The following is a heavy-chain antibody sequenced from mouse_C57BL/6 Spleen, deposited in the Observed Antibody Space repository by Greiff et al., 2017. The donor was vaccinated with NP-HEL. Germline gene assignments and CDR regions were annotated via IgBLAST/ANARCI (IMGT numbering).Heavy chain of an antibody. Sequence: EVQLVESGGGLVKPGGSLKLSCAASGLTFSSHAMSWVRQTPEKRLEWVATICDGGSYTYYPDNVKGRFTISRDNAKNNLYLQMRHLKSEDTAMYYCARDDSYYGYCDYWGKGTTLTVSS. CDR1: GLTFSSHA. CDR2: ICDGGSYT. CDR3: ARDDSYYGYCDY. J-gene: IGHJ2*01. D-gene: IGHD2-3*01. V-gene: IGHV5-4*01.